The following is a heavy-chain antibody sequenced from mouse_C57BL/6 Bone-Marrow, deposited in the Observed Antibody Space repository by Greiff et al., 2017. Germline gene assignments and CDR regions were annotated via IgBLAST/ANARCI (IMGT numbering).Heavy chain of an antibody. J-gene: IGHJ3*01. Sequence: QVHVKQSGAELVRPGTSVKVSCKASGYAFTNYVIEWVKQRPGQGLEWIGVINPGSGGTNYNEKVKGKATLTADKSSSTDYMQLSSLTSEDSAVYVCARGGRSCYEFAYWGQGTLVTVSA. CDR1: GYAFTNYV. CDR3: ARGGRSCYEFAY. CDR2: INPGSGGT. V-gene: IGHV1-54*01. D-gene: IGHD1-1*01.